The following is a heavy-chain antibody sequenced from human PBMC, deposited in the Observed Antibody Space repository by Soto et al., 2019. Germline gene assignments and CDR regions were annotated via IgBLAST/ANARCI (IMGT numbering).Heavy chain of an antibody. CDR3: AREGGEMATKSPTYFDY. Sequence: PSETLSLTCTVSGGCISSPNFYWSWICQHPGKGLEWIGHIYYNGTAYYNPTLKSRVSISVDTSKNQFSLKLSSVTAADTAVYYCAREGGEMATKSPTYFDYWGQGTLVTVSS. J-gene: IGHJ4*02. D-gene: IGHD5-12*01. CDR2: IYYNGTA. V-gene: IGHV4-31*03. CDR1: GGCISSPNFY.